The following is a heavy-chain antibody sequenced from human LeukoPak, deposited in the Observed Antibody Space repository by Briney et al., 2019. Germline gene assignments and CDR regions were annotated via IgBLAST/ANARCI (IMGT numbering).Heavy chain of an antibody. CDR2: IWYDGSNK. CDR1: GFIFSNYG. V-gene: IGHV3-33*01. D-gene: IGHD2-15*01. J-gene: IGHJ4*02. CDR3: LLNSRVAKPPFDY. Sequence: GRSLRLSCAATGFIFSNYGMHWVRQAPGKGLEWVPLIWYDGSNKYYADSVKGRFTISRDNSMNKLYLQINNLRVEETAVYYYLLNSRVAKPPFDYWGQGTLVTVPS.